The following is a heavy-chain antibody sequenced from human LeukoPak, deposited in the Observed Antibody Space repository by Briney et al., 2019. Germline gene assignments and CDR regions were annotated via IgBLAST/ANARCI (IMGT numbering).Heavy chain of an antibody. V-gene: IGHV3-23*01. Sequence: PGGSLRLSCAVSGFAFGSEAMSWVRQSPARGLEWVASISPGGGTTYYADYVKGRFTISRDNAKNSLYLQMSSLRAEDTAVYYCARGSTMGATDAFDIWGQGTMVTVSS. J-gene: IGHJ3*02. CDR1: GFAFGSEA. CDR3: ARGSTMGATDAFDI. D-gene: IGHD1-26*01. CDR2: ISPGGGTT.